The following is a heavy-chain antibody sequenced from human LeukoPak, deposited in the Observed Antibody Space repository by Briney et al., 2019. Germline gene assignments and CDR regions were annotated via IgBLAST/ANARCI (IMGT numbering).Heavy chain of an antibody. Sequence: SETLSLTCAVYGGSFSGYYWSWIRQPPGKGLEWIGEINHSGSTNYNPSLKSRVTISVDTSKNQFSLKLSSVTAADTAVYYCARGHFYGYIWGSYRPDAFDIWGQGTMVTVSS. CDR2: INHSGST. D-gene: IGHD3-16*02. J-gene: IGHJ3*02. CDR1: GGSFSGYY. CDR3: ARGHFYGYIWGSYRPDAFDI. V-gene: IGHV4-34*01.